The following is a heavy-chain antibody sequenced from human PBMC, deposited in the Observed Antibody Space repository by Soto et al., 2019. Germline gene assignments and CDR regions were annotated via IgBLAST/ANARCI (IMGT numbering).Heavy chain of an antibody. Sequence: DVQLVESGGGLVQPGGSLKLSCAASGFTFSGSAIHWVRQASGKGLEWVARIRSKGNNYATAYAASVKGRFTISRDDSKNTAYLQLNSLKSEETAVYYCTRIFSDAFDIWGQGTMVTVSS. CDR2: IRSKGNNYAT. J-gene: IGHJ3*02. CDR1: GFTFSGSA. D-gene: IGHD3-9*01. CDR3: TRIFSDAFDI. V-gene: IGHV3-73*02.